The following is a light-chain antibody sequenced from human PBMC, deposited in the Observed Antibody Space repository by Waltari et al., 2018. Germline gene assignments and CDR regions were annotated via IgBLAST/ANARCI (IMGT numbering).Light chain of an antibody. CDR1: SSDVGSYNL. J-gene: IGLJ1*01. V-gene: IGLV2-23*02. CDR3: CSYASGSTYV. CDR2: HVT. Sequence: QSALTQPASVSGSPGQPITISCTGTSSDVGSYNLVSWYQQQPGKGPKPVIYHVTNRPSGVSHRFSGSKSGDTAALSISGLQAEDEADYYCCSYASGSTYVFGSGTKVTVL.